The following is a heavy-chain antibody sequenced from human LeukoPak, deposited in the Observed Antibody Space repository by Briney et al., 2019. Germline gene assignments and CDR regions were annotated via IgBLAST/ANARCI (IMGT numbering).Heavy chain of an antibody. CDR1: GFTFDDYA. J-gene: IGHJ4*02. D-gene: IGHD3/OR15-3a*01. Sequence: GGSLRLSCAASGFTFDDYAMHWVRQAPGKGLGWVSGISWNSGSIGYADSVKGRFTIFRDNSKNTLYLQMNSLRAEDTALYYCANSWTVYFRGVNYWGQGTLVTVSS. CDR3: ANSWTVYFRGVNY. CDR2: ISWNSGSI. V-gene: IGHV3-9*01.